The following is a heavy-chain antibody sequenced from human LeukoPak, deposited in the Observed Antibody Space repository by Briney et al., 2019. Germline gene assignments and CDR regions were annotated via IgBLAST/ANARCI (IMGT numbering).Heavy chain of an antibody. V-gene: IGHV3-9*01. CDR1: GFTFDDYA. D-gene: IGHD1-26*01. Sequence: PGGSLRLSCAASGFTFDDYAMHWVRQGPGKGLEWISGITWNTDTIGYADSVMGRFTISRDNAKNSLYLQMNSLRAEDTALYYCAKDIPVGATPYYFDSWGQGTLVTASP. CDR3: AKDIPVGATPYYFDS. CDR2: ITWNTDTI. J-gene: IGHJ4*02.